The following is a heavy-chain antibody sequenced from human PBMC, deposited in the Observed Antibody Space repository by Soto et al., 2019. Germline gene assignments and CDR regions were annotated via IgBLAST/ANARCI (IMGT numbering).Heavy chain of an antibody. Sequence: EVQLLESGGGLVQPGGSLRLSCAASGFTFSSYAMRWVRQAPGKGLEWVSAISGSGDSTYYADSVKGRFATSRDNSKNTMYWQMTRLRAEDSGVYDCARRGSGSYYDYWGQGTLVTVSS. D-gene: IGHD1-26*01. V-gene: IGHV3-23*01. CDR3: ARRGSGSYYDY. J-gene: IGHJ4*02. CDR1: GFTFSSYA. CDR2: ISGSGDST.